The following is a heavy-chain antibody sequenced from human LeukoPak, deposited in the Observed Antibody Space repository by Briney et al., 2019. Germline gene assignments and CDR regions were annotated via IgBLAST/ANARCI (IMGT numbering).Heavy chain of an antibody. J-gene: IGHJ6*03. V-gene: IGHV4-59*01. CDR3: ARAQEDSSGYYHYYYYMDV. CDR2: IYYSGST. CDR1: GGSISSYY. Sequence: PAETLSLTCTASGGSISSYYWSWIRQPPGRGLEWIGYIYYSGSTNYNPSLKSRVTISVDTSKNQFSLKLSSVTAADTAVYYCARAQEDSSGYYHYYYYMDVWGKGTTVTVSS. D-gene: IGHD3-22*01.